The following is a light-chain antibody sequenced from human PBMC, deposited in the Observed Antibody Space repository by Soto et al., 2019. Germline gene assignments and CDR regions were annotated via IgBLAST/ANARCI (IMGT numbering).Light chain of an antibody. CDR2: DAS. J-gene: IGKJ1*01. CDR1: QTISSW. CDR3: QQYETFSGT. Sequence: DIQMTQSPSTLSGSVGDRFTITCLASQTISSWLAWYQQKPGEAPKLLIYDASALPRGVPSRFSGSGSGTKFTLTIASLQPDDFATYYCQQYETFSGTFGPGTKVDIK. V-gene: IGKV1-5*01.